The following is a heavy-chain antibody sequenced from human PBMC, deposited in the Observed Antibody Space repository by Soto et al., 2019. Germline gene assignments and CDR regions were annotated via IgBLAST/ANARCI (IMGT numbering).Heavy chain of an antibody. CDR2: IAYDGSNK. Sequence: QVQLVESGGGVVQPGRSLRLSCAASGFTFSSYGMXXXXXXXXXXXXXVAVIAYDGSNKYYADSVKGRFTISRDNSKXXXXXXXXXXXXXXXXXXXXXXXXXXXXXXXXXDYWGQGTLVTVSS. J-gene: IGHJ4*02. CDR3: XXXXXXXXXXXXXDY. V-gene: IGHV3-30*03. CDR1: GFTFSSYG.